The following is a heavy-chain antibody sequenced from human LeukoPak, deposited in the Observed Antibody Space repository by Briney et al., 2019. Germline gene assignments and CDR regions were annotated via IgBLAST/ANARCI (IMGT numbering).Heavy chain of an antibody. Sequence: ASVKVSCKASGYTFTSYGISWVRQAPGQGLEWMGWISAYNGNTNYAQKLQGRVTMTTDTSTSTAYMELRSLRSDDTAVYYCAREDYDKTYYYGMDVWGQETTVTVSS. CDR3: AREDYDKTYYYGMDV. CDR2: ISAYNGNT. D-gene: IGHD3-16*01. V-gene: IGHV1-18*01. J-gene: IGHJ6*02. CDR1: GYTFTSYG.